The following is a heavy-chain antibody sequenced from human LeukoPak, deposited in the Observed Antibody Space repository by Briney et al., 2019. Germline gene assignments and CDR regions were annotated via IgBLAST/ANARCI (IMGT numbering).Heavy chain of an antibody. J-gene: IGHJ4*02. CDR1: GYTFTGYY. V-gene: IGHV1-2*02. CDR3: ARDPIVETTGVYFVY. D-gene: IGHD1-7*01. Sequence: ASVTVSCKASGYTFTGYYMHWVRQAPGHGLEWMGWINPNSGGTNYAQKFQGRVTMTRDTSISTAYMELSRLRSDDTAVYYCARDPIVETTGVYFVYWGERSLVSVSS. CDR2: INPNSGGT.